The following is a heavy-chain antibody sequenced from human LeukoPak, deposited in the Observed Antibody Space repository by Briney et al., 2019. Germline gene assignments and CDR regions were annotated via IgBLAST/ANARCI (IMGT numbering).Heavy chain of an antibody. D-gene: IGHD6-19*01. Sequence: PGGSLRLSCAASGFTFSSYAMSWVRQAPGKGLERVSVLSGSGGSTDYADSVKGRFTISRDNSKNTLYLQMNSLRVEDTAVYYCAKRSSGWLSEYFDYWGQGTPVTVSS. CDR2: LSGSGGST. J-gene: IGHJ4*02. CDR1: GFTFSSYA. V-gene: IGHV3-23*01. CDR3: AKRSSGWLSEYFDY.